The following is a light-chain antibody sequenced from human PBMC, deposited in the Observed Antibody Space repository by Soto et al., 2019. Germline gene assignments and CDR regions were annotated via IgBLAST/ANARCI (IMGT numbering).Light chain of an antibody. V-gene: IGLV2-23*02. Sequence: QSALTQPASVSGSPGQSITISCTGTSSNVGSYNLVSWYQQHPGKAPKLMIYEVSKRPSGVSNRFSGSKSGNTASLTISGRHAEDEADYYCCSYAGSSTLVFGGGTKLTVL. CDR1: SSNVGSYNL. J-gene: IGLJ3*02. CDR2: EVS. CDR3: CSYAGSSTLV.